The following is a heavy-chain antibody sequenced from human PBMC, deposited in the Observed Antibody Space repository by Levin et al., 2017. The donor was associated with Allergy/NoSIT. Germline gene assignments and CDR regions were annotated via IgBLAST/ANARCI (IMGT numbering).Heavy chain of an antibody. CDR2: ISSSSSKI. V-gene: IGHV3-48*02. CDR1: GFTFSSYS. Sequence: PGGSLRLSCAASGFTFSSYSMNWVRQAPGKGLEWVSYISSSSSKIYYADSLPFLFPISRDSAKNSLYLQMNSLRDEDTAVYYCARSYRAVAGMGSFYWGQGTLVTVSS. CDR3: ARSYRAVAGMGSFY. D-gene: IGHD6-19*01. J-gene: IGHJ4*02.